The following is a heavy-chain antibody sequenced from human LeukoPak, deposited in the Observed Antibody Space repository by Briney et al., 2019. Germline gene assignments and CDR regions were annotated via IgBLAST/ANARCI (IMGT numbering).Heavy chain of an antibody. CDR3: ARMYYDFWSGYFG. D-gene: IGHD3-3*01. V-gene: IGHV1-69*13. J-gene: IGHJ4*02. CDR1: GGTFSSYA. Sequence: SVKVSCKASGGTFSSYAISWVRQAPGQGREWMGGIIPISGTANYAQKLQGRVTITADESTSTAYMELSSLRSEDTAVYYCARMYYDFWSGYFGWGQGTLVTVSS. CDR2: IIPISGTA.